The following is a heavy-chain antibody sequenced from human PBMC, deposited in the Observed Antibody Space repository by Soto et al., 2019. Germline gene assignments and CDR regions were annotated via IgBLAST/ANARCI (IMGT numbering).Heavy chain of an antibody. Sequence: QVQLVQSGAEVKKPGASVKVSCKASGYTFTSYYMHWVRQAPGQGLEWMGIINPSGGSTSYAQKFQGRVSMTRDTCTSTVYMELTSLSSDDTAVYYCARSKIAALCLDYWGQGTLDTVS. CDR2: INPSGGST. J-gene: IGHJ4*02. CDR1: GYTFTSYY. D-gene: IGHD6-6*01. V-gene: IGHV1-46*03. CDR3: ARSKIAALCLDY.